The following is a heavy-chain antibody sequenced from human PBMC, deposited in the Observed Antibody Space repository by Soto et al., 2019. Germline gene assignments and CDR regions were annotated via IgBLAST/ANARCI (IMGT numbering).Heavy chain of an antibody. CDR2: TYYRSKWYN. V-gene: IGHV6-1*01. D-gene: IGHD6-6*01. CDR1: GDSVSSNSVV. Sequence: QTLSLTCAISGDSVSSNSVVWNWIRQSPSRGLEWLGRTYYRSKWYNEYADSVKSRITLNPDTSKNQFSLQLNSLTPEDTAVYYCARAKEYTSSSGMDVWGQGITVTVSS. CDR3: ARAKEYTSSSGMDV. J-gene: IGHJ6*02.